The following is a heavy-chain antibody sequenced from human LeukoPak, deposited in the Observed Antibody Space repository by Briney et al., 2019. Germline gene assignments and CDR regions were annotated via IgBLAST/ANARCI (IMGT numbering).Heavy chain of an antibody. D-gene: IGHD5-24*01. V-gene: IGHV3-23*01. CDR3: AKVFRDGYNYPFDY. CDR2: IGSSSGST. CDR1: GFTFSNYA. J-gene: IGHJ4*02. Sequence: GGSLRLSCAASGFTFSNYAMNWVRQAPGKGLEWVSTIGSSSGSTYYADSVKGRFTISRDNSKNTLYLQMNSLRAEDTAVYYCAKVFRDGYNYPFDYWGQGTLVTVSS.